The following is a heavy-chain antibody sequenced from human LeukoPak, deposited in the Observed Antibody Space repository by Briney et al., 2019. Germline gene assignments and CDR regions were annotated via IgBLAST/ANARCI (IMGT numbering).Heavy chain of an antibody. V-gene: IGHV3-15*01. CDR3: TTRRQDGW. CDR1: GFTFSDAW. Sequence: GGSLRLSCVGSGFTFSDAWMSWVRQAPGKGLEWVGRIKSKSDGGTMDYAAPVKGRFTISRDDSRNTLYLPMNSLKTEDTAVYYCTTRRQDGWWGQGTLVTVS. CDR2: IKSKSDGGTM. J-gene: IGHJ4*02. D-gene: IGHD2-15*01.